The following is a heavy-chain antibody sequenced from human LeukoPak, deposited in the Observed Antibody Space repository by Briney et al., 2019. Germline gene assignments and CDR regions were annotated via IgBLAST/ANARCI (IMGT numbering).Heavy chain of an antibody. CDR3: ARDWAPYCSSTSCPDAFDI. CDR1: GFTFSSYS. CDR2: ISSSSSYI. V-gene: IGHV3-21*01. J-gene: IGHJ3*02. D-gene: IGHD2-2*01. Sequence: GGSLRLSCAASGFTFSSYSMNWVRQAPGKGLEWVSSISSSSSYIYYADSVKGRFTISRDNAKNSLYLQMNSLRAEDTAVYYCARDWAPYCSSTSCPDAFDIWGQGTMVTVSS.